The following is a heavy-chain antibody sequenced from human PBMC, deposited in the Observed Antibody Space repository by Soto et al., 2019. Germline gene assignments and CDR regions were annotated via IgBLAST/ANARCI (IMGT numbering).Heavy chain of an antibody. V-gene: IGHV4-30-4*01. J-gene: IGHJ4*02. D-gene: IGHD5-18*01. CDR3: ARNAVKAMVGYDY. Sequence: SETLSLTCTVSGGSISSGDYYWSWIRQPPGKGLEWIGYIYYSGSTYYNPSLKSRVTISVDTSKNQFSLKLSSVTAADTAVYYCARNAVKAMVGYDYWGQGTLVTVSS. CDR1: GGSISSGDYY. CDR2: IYYSGST.